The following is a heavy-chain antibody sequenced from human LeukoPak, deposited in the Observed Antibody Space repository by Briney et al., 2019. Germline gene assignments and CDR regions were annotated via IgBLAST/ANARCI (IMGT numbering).Heavy chain of an antibody. J-gene: IGHJ4*02. CDR3: TTARVGY. CDR1: GFTFSDAW. CDR2: IKTETDGETT. Sequence: GGSLRLSCAASGFTFSDAWMSWVRQAPGKGLEWVARIKTETDGETTDYTAPVKGRFTISRDDSKNTLFLQMNSLKTEDTAVYYCTTARVGYWGQGTLVTVSS. D-gene: IGHD1-26*01. V-gene: IGHV3-15*01.